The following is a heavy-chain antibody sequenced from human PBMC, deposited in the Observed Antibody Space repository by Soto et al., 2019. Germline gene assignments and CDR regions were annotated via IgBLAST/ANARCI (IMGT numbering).Heavy chain of an antibody. J-gene: IGHJ4*02. CDR3: ARDVGDGYCSGGSCDDYFDY. Sequence: QVQLVESGGGVVQPGRSLRLSCAASGFTFSSYGMHWVRQAPGKGLEWVAVIWYDGRNKYYADSVKGRFIISRDKSKNTLYLQMNSLRAEDTAVYYCARDVGDGYCSGGSCDDYFDYWGQGTLVTVSS. CDR2: IWYDGRNK. CDR1: GFTFSSYG. D-gene: IGHD2-15*01. V-gene: IGHV3-33*01.